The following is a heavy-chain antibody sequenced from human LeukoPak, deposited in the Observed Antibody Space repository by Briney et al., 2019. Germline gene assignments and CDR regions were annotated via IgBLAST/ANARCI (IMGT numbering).Heavy chain of an antibody. CDR3: ARDPNRITIFGVARNAFDI. V-gene: IGHV1-18*01. CDR2: ISAYNGNT. CDR1: GYTLTSYG. J-gene: IGHJ3*02. D-gene: IGHD3-3*01. Sequence: ASVKVSCKASGYTLTSYGISWVRQAPGQGLEWMGWISAYNGNTNYAQKLQGRVTMTTDTSTSTAYMELRSLRSDDTAVYYCARDPNRITIFGVARNAFDIWGQGTMVTVSA.